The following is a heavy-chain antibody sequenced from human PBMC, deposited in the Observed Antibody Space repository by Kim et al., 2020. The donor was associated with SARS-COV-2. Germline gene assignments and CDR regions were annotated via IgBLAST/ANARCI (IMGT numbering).Heavy chain of an antibody. CDR1: GFTFSSYE. CDR3: ATTPTILSRGVGFQGYLYYYYYGMDV. Sequence: GGSLRLSCAASGFTFSSYEMNWVRQAPGKGLEWVSYISSSGSTIYYADSVKGRFTISRDNAKNSLYLQMNSLRAEDTAVYYCATTPTILSRGVGFQGYLYYYYYGMDVWGQGTTVTVSS. V-gene: IGHV3-48*03. D-gene: IGHD3-9*01. J-gene: IGHJ6*02. CDR2: ISSSGSTI.